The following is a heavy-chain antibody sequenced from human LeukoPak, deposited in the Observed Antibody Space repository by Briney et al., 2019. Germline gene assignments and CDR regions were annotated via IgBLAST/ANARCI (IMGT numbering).Heavy chain of an antibody. J-gene: IGHJ4*02. Sequence: GGSLRLSCAASGFTLSSYSMNWVRQAPGKGLEWVSYISSSSSTIYYADSVKGRFTISRDNAKNSLYLQMNSLRAEDTAVYYCATLLEMATITLASFDYWGQGTLVTVSS. D-gene: IGHD5-24*01. V-gene: IGHV3-48*01. CDR2: ISSSSSTI. CDR1: GFTLSSYS. CDR3: ATLLEMATITLASFDY.